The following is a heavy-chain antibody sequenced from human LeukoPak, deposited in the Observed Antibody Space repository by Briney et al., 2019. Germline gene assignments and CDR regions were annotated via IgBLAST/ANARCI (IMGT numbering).Heavy chain of an antibody. CDR3: AKPGGIIIYYFDY. D-gene: IGHD3/OR15-3a*01. J-gene: IGHJ4*02. V-gene: IGHV3-23*01. CDR1: GFTFSSYA. CDR2: ISGSGDST. Sequence: GGSLRLSCAVSGFTFSSYAMTWVRQAPGKGLEWGSDISGSGDSTYYADSVKGRFTISRDNSKNTLYLQMNSLRAEDTALYYCAKPGGIIIYYFDYWGQGTLVTVSS.